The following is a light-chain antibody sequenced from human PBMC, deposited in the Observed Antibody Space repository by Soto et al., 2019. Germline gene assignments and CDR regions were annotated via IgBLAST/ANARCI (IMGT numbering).Light chain of an antibody. V-gene: IGLV1-44*01. CDR2: SNN. Sequence: QSVLTQPPSASGTPGQRVTISCSGSSSNIGSNTVNWYQQLPGTAPKLLIYSNNQQPSGVPDRFSGSKSGTSASLAISGLQSEDEDDYYCAAWDDSLNGRVFGGGTKLTVL. CDR1: SSNIGSNT. J-gene: IGLJ2*01. CDR3: AAWDDSLNGRV.